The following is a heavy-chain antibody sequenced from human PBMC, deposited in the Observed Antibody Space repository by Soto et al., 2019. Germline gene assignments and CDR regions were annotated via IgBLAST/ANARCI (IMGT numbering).Heavy chain of an antibody. J-gene: IGHJ5*02. CDR3: ARHPGWFDP. CDR1: GGSISSSSYY. V-gene: IGHV4-39*01. Sequence: SETLSLTCTVSGGSISSSSYYWGWIRQPPGKGLEWIGSIYYSGSTHYNPSLKSRVTISVDTSKNQFSLKLSSVTAADTAVYYCARHPGWFDPWGQGTLVTVSS. CDR2: IYYSGST.